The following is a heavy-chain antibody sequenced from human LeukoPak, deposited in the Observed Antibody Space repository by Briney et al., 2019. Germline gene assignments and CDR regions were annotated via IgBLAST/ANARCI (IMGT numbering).Heavy chain of an antibody. Sequence: SETLSLTCTVSGGSISSYYWGWIRQPPGKGLEWIGSIYYSGSTYYNPSLKSRVTISVDTSKNQFSLKLSSVTAADTAVYYCVKGTVTTPKVGYWGQGTLVTVSS. V-gene: IGHV4-39*07. CDR3: VKGTVTTPKVGY. D-gene: IGHD4-17*01. CDR1: GGSISSYY. J-gene: IGHJ4*02. CDR2: IYYSGST.